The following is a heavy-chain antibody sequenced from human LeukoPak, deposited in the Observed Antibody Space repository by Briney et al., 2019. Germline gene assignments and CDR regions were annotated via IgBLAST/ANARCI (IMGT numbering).Heavy chain of an antibody. V-gene: IGHV4-61*08. CDR1: GGSISSGDYY. CDR2: IYYSGST. J-gene: IGHJ4*02. Sequence: PSQTLSLTCTVSGGSISSGDYYWSWIRQPPGKGLEWIGYIYYSGSTNYNPSLKSRVTISVDTSKNQFSLKLSSVTAADTAVYYCARAGVVPADQFDYWGQGTLVTVSS. D-gene: IGHD2-2*01. CDR3: ARAGVVPADQFDY.